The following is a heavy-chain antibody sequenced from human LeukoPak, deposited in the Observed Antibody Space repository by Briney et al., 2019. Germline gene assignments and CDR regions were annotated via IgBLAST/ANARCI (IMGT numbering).Heavy chain of an antibody. J-gene: IGHJ5*02. CDR3: ATETFYYDPSGHYYPTYSDP. D-gene: IGHD3-22*01. CDR2: INPNSGGT. Sequence: GASVKVSCKASGYTFTGYYMHWVRQAPGQGLEWMGRINPNSGGTNYAQKFQGRVTMTDDTSSGTAYMELTNLRSDDTAVYYCATETFYYDPSGHYYPTYSDPWGQGTLVTVSS. CDR1: GYTFTGYY. V-gene: IGHV1-2*06.